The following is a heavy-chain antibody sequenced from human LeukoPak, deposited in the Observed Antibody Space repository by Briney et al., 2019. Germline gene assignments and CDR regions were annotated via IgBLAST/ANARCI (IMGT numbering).Heavy chain of an antibody. D-gene: IGHD6-13*01. Sequence: GGSLRLSCAASGFTFSSYAMHWVRQAPGKGLEWVSGISWNSGSIGYADSVKGRFTISRDNAKNSLYLQMNSLRAEDTALYYCAKDIAAAGTGYYYYGMDVWGQGTTVTVSS. CDR3: AKDIAAAGTGYYYYGMDV. J-gene: IGHJ6*02. CDR1: GFTFSSYA. CDR2: ISWNSGSI. V-gene: IGHV3-9*01.